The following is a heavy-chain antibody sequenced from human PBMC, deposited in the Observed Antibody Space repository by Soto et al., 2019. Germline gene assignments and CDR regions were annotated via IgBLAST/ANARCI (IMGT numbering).Heavy chain of an antibody. CDR2: INPSGGST. CDR3: ARDLLTSRDYDFRSGYYMRGAFDI. J-gene: IGHJ3*02. Sequence: QVQLVQSGAEVKKPGASVKVSCKASGYTFTSYYMHWVRQAPGQGLEWMGIINPSGGSTSYAQKFQGRGTMTRDTSTSTVYMELSSLRSEDTAVYYCARDLLTSRDYDFRSGYYMRGAFDIWGQGTMVTVSS. V-gene: IGHV1-46*01. D-gene: IGHD3-3*01. CDR1: GYTFTSYY.